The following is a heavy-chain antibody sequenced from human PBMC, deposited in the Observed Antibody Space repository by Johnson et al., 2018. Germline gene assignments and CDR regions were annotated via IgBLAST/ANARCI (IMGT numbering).Heavy chain of an antibody. D-gene: IGHD5-12*01. CDR1: GFPFSTYA. J-gene: IGHJ6*03. V-gene: IGHV3-48*01. CDR2: MSSGSGPV. CDR3: ARVQGGYDGHYYYMDV. Sequence: VQLVQSGGGLVQPGGSLRLSCVASGFPFSTYAMNWVRQAPGKGLEWISYMSSGSGPVYHADSVKGRFPMSTDNDKNSLYLQMNSLRAEDTAVYYRARVQGGYDGHYYYMDVWGKGTTVTVSS.